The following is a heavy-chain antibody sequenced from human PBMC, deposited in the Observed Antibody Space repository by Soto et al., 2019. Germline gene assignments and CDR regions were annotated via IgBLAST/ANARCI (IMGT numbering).Heavy chain of an antibody. D-gene: IGHD2-8*02. V-gene: IGHV4-31*03. CDR1: GGSISSGDYY. J-gene: IGHJ4*02. CDR3: ARDKITGLFDY. Sequence: TLSLTCTVSGGSISSGDYYWSWIRQHPGKGLEWIGYIHYSGSTYYNPSLKSRVTISVDTSNNQFSLKLSSVTAADTAVYYCARDKITGLFDYWGQGTLVTVSS. CDR2: IHYSGST.